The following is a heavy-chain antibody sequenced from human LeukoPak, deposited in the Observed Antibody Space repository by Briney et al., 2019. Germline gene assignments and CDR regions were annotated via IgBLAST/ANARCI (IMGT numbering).Heavy chain of an antibody. CDR3: AKGHHDYGDPFDY. J-gene: IGHJ4*02. CDR2: ISYDGSNK. V-gene: IGHV3-30*18. D-gene: IGHD4-17*01. CDR1: GFTFSSYG. Sequence: GGSLRLSCAASGFTFSSYGMHWVRQAPGKGLEGVAVISYDGSNKYYADSVKGRFTISRDNSKNTLYLQMNSLRAEDTAVYYCAKGHHDYGDPFDYWGQGTLVTVSS.